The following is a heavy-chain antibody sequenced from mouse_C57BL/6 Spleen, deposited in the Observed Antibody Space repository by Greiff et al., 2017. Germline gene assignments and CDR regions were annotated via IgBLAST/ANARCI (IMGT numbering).Heavy chain of an antibody. CDR3: HYYYGSSYERYFDV. D-gene: IGHD1-1*01. J-gene: IGHJ1*03. V-gene: IGHV1-15*01. CDR2: IDPETGGT. Sequence: VQLQQSGAELVRPGASVTLSCKASGYTFTDYEMHWVKQTPVHGLEWIGAIDPETGGTAYNQKFKGKAILTADKSSSTAYMELRSLTSEDSAVYYGHYYYGSSYERYFDVWGTGTTVTVSS. CDR1: GYTFTDYE.